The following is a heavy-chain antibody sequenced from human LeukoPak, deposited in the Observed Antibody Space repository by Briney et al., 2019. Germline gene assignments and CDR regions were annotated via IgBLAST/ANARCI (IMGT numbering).Heavy chain of an antibody. CDR3: ARGQLRFGQGFGELLTPYYYYGMDV. Sequence: ASVKVSCKASGYTFTSYDINWVRQATGQGLEWMGWMNPNSGNTGYAQKFQGRVTMTRNTSISTAYMELSSLRSEDTAVYYCARGQLRFGQGFGELLTPYYYYGMDVWGQGTTVTVSS. D-gene: IGHD3-10*01. V-gene: IGHV1-8*01. CDR1: GYTFTSYD. J-gene: IGHJ6*02. CDR2: MNPNSGNT.